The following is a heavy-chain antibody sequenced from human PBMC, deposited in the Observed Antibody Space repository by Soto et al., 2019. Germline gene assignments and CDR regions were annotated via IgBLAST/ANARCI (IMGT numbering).Heavy chain of an antibody. J-gene: IGHJ4*03. V-gene: IGHV3-23*01. CDR3: AKTSYDFSSGCHFDS. CDR2: VTGNPGST. CDR1: GFTYTSSV. D-gene: IGHD3-3*01. Sequence: GGSLRRSCAASGFTYTSSVMSWVRQAPGKVLVLVSSVTGNPGSTYYADSVKGRFTISRDNSKKTLSLHMSSLTAEDTAIYYCAKTSYDFSSGCHFDSWGSRGLVTVS.